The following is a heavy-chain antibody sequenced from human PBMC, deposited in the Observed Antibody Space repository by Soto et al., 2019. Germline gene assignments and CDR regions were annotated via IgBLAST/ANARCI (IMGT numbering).Heavy chain of an antibody. D-gene: IGHD3-22*01. CDR1: GFTFSSYA. Sequence: GGSLRLSCAASGFTFSSYAMSWVRQAPGKGLEWVSAISGSGGSTYYADSVKGRFTISRDNSKNTLYLQMNSLRAEDTAVYYCAKDLGYYDSSGYYFDYWGQGTLVTVSA. V-gene: IGHV3-23*01. CDR3: AKDLGYYDSSGYYFDY. CDR2: ISGSGGST. J-gene: IGHJ4*02.